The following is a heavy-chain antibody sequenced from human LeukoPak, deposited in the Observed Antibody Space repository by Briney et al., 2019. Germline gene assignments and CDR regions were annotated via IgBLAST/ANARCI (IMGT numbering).Heavy chain of an antibody. CDR1: GFTFSTYS. CDR2: IYSGGST. Sequence: GGSLRLSCAASGFTFSTYSMNWVRQAPGKGLEWVSVIYSGGSTYYADSVKGRFTISRDNSKNTLYLQMNSLRAEDTAVYYCASLNWGFWYFDLWGRGTLVTVSS. D-gene: IGHD7-27*01. CDR3: ASLNWGFWYFDL. J-gene: IGHJ2*01. V-gene: IGHV3-66*01.